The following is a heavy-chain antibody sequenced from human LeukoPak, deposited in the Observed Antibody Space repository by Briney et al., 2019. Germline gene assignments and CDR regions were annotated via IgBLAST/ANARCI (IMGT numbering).Heavy chain of an antibody. D-gene: IGHD1-14*01. J-gene: IGHJ6*03. CDR1: GLTFGSHV. CDR2: ISGSGGTT. CDR3: AKSGILYSYYMDV. V-gene: IGHV3-23*01. Sequence: PGGSLRLSCAASGLTFGSHVMSWVRQAPGKGLEWVSTISGSGGTTYYPDSVKGRFTVSRDNSKDTLYLQMNSLRVDDTAIYYCAKSGILYSYYMDVWGKGTTVTVSS.